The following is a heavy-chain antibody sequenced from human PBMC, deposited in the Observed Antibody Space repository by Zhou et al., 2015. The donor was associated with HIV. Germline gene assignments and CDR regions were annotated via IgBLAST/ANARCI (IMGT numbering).Heavy chain of an antibody. J-gene: IGHJ3*02. CDR1: GGTFSSYA. Sequence: QVQLVQSGAEVKKPGSSVKVSCKASGGTFSSYAISWVRQAPGQGLEWMGGIIPIFGTAIYAQKFQGRVAITADESTSTAYMDLSSLRSEDTAVYYCARAKGAAMIVARRAFDIVGPRDNGHVSS. D-gene: IGHD3-22*01. CDR3: ARAKGAAMIVARRAFDI. V-gene: IGHV1-69*12. CDR2: IIPIFGTA.